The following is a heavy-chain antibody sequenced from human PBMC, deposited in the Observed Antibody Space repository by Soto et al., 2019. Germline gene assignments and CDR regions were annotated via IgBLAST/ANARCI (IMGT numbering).Heavy chain of an antibody. CDR2: IAYDGTNK. CDR3: AKVSDRHYAMDV. J-gene: IGHJ6*02. CDR1: GFTFNTYG. Sequence: QVQLVESGGGVVQPGGSLRLSCAASGFTFNTYGMHWVRQAPGEGLEWVAVIAYDGTNKYYRDSVKGCFTVSRDNSKNTLYLLMNSLRPEDTAVYYCAKVSDRHYAMDVWGQGTTVTVSS. V-gene: IGHV3-30*18.